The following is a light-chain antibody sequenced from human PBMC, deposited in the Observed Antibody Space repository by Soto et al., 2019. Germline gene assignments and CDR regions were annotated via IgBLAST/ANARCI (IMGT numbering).Light chain of an antibody. CDR1: QSISTY. V-gene: IGKV1-39*01. J-gene: IGKJ1*01. CDR2: GAS. Sequence: DIQMPQSPPSLSASVGDTVTIPCRASQSISTYLDWYQVTPGKAPKVLIYGASTLQDGVPSRFSGSGSGTDFTLSINNLQPEDFATYYCQQHYNLPPWTFDQGTKVDIK. CDR3: QQHYNLPPWT.